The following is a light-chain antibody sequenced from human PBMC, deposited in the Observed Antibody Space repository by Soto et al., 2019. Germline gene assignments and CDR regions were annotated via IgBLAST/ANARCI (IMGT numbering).Light chain of an antibody. V-gene: IGKV1-5*01. J-gene: IGKJ1*01. CDR2: DAS. Sequence: DIQMTQSPSTLSASVGDRVTITCRASQSISSWLAWYQQKPGKAPKVLIYDASTLESGVPLRFSGGGPGTEFTLCITFLQPGDIATYYCQEYTTYSRTFGQGTKVEVK. CDR1: QSISSW. CDR3: QEYTTYSRT.